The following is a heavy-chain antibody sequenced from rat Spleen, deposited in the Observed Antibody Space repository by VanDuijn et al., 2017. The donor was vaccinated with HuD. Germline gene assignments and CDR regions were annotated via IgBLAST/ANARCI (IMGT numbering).Heavy chain of an antibody. V-gene: IGHV5-29*01. Sequence: EVQLVESDGGLVQPGRSLKLSCVASGFIFSDHYVAWVRQAPTKGLEWVATINYDGSSTFYRDSVRARFTISRDNAKSTLYLQMDSLRSEDTATYYCARHNSGYGVFDYWGQGVMVTVSS. D-gene: IGHD4-3*01. CDR3: ARHNSGYGVFDY. CDR2: INYDGSST. J-gene: IGHJ2*01. CDR1: GFIFSDHY.